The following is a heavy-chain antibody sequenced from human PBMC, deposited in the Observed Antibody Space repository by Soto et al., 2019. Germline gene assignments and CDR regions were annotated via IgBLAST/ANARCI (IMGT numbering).Heavy chain of an antibody. CDR3: AADATSWQQMVPSDY. CDR1: GFNFTSSA. Sequence: SVKVSCQASGFNFTSSASQWVRQARGQRLEWIGWIAVGSGYTNYAQRFQDRVTLTRDMSTATTYMELRRLTSEDTAIYYCAADATSWQQMVPSDYWGQGALVTVSS. CDR2: IAVGSGYT. J-gene: IGHJ4*02. D-gene: IGHD2-8*01. V-gene: IGHV1-58*01.